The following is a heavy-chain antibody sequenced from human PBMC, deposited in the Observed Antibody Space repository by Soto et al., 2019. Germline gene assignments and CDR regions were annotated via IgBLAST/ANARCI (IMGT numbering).Heavy chain of an antibody. CDR3: VRSTYNWLTSVDGYFDH. CDR1: GYRFSTWW. V-gene: IGHV5-51*03. D-gene: IGHD1-20*01. Sequence: EVQLVQSGAEVKKPGESLKISCKGSGYRFSTWWIGWVRQMPGKGLEWMGIIYPGDSDTRYSPSFQGQVTISADTSINTAFLQWSSLQASDTAVYYCVRSTYNWLTSVDGYFDHWGQGTLVTVSS. J-gene: IGHJ4*02. CDR2: IYPGDSDT.